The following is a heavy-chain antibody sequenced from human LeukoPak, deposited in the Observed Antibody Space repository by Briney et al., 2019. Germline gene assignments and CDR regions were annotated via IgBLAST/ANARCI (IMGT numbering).Heavy chain of an antibody. D-gene: IGHD6-19*01. Sequence: PGGSLRLSCAASGFTFSSYAMSWVRQAPGKGLEWVSVISGSGGSTYYADSVKGRFTISRDNSKNTLYLQMNSLRAEDTAVYYCATDERSSGWYWGQGTLVTVSS. CDR1: GFTFSSYA. CDR2: ISGSGGST. V-gene: IGHV3-23*01. J-gene: IGHJ4*02. CDR3: ATDERSSGWY.